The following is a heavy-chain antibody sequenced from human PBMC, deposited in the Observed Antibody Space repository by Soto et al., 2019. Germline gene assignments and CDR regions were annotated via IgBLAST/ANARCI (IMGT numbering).Heavy chain of an antibody. CDR2: ISSSSSYT. CDR1: GFTFSDYY. D-gene: IGHD4-17*01. CDR3: ARGGMTTVTKCAFDI. Sequence: QVQLVESGGGLVKPGGSLRLSCAASGFTFSDYYMSWIRQAPGKGLEWVSYISSSSSYTNYADSVKGRFTISRDNAKNGLYLQLNSLRAEDTAVYYCARGGMTTVTKCAFDIWGQGTMVTVSS. V-gene: IGHV3-11*05. J-gene: IGHJ3*02.